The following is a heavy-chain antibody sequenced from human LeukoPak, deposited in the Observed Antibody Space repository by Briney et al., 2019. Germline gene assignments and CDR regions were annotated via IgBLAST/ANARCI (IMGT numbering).Heavy chain of an antibody. CDR1: GGSISSGSYY. J-gene: IGHJ4*02. CDR3: ARVSLNSGYSSGWYDY. Sequence: PSETLSLTCTVSGGSISSGSYYWSWIRQPPGKGLEWIGYIYYSGSTYYNPSLKSRVTISVDTSKNQFSLKLSSVTAADTAVYYCARVSLNSGYSSGWYDYWGQGTLVTVSS. CDR2: IYYSGST. V-gene: IGHV4-30-4*08. D-gene: IGHD6-19*01.